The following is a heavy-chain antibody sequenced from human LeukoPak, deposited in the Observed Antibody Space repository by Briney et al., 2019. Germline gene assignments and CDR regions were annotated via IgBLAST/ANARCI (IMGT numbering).Heavy chain of an antibody. CDR3: AGKGWSGRGHAFDI. V-gene: IGHV1-2*02. J-gene: IGHJ3*02. D-gene: IGHD3-3*01. CDR1: GYTFTGYY. Sequence: ASVKVSCKASGYTFTGYYMHWVRQAPGQGLEWVGWINPNSGGKNYAQKLQGRVTMTRDTSISTAYMELSRLRSDDTAVYYCAGKGWSGRGHAFDIWGQGTMVTVSS. CDR2: INPNSGGK.